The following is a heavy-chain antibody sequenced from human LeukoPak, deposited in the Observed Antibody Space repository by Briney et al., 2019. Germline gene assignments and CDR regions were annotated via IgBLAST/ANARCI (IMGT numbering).Heavy chain of an antibody. CDR2: ISGSGGST. CDR1: GFTFSSYA. D-gene: IGHD3-9*01. V-gene: IGHV3-23*01. Sequence: PPGGSLRLSCAASGFTFSSYAMSWVRQAPGKGLEWVSAISGSGGSTYYADSVKGRFTISRDNSKSTLYLQMNSLRAEDTAVYYCAKDATERYYDILTGCFDYWGQGTLVTVSS. CDR3: AKDATERYYDILTGCFDY. J-gene: IGHJ4*02.